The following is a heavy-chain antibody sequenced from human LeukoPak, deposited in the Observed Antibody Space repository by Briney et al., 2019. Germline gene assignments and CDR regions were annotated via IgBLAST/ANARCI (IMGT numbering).Heavy chain of an antibody. J-gene: IGHJ4*02. V-gene: IGHV1-2*02. CDR1: GYTFTGYY. CDR3: ARPRRSGSYSVDS. Sequence: ASVKVSCKASGYTFTGYYMHWVRQAPGQGLGWMGWINPNTGGTNYAQNFQGRVTMTRDTSISTAYMELSSLRSDDTAVYYCARPRRSGSYSVDSWGQGTLVTVSS. CDR2: INPNTGGT. D-gene: IGHD1-26*01.